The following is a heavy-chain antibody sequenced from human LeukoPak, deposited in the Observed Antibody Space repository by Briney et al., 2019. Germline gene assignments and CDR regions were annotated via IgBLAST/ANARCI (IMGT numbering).Heavy chain of an antibody. CDR2: ISGSGGST. Sequence: GGSLRLSCAASGFTFSSYAMSWVRQAPGKGLEWVSAISGSGGSTYYADSVKGRFTISRDNAKNTLYLQMNSLRAEDTAVYYCARDHLSSGSSPDYYYYYYMDVWGKGTTVTISS. J-gene: IGHJ6*03. D-gene: IGHD6-19*01. V-gene: IGHV3-23*01. CDR3: ARDHLSSGSSPDYYYYYYMDV. CDR1: GFTFSSYA.